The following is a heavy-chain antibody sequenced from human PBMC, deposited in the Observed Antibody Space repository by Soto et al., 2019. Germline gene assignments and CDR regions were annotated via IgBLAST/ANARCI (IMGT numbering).Heavy chain of an antibody. CDR3: ARDYYDSSGYYPFDY. CDR2: IWYDGSNK. Sequence: QVQLVESGGGVGQPGRSLRLSCAASGFTFSSYGMHWVRQAPGKGLEWGAVIWYDGSNKYYADSVKGRFTISRDNSKNTLYLQMNSLRAEDTAVYYCARDYYDSSGYYPFDYWGQGTLVTVSS. J-gene: IGHJ4*02. V-gene: IGHV3-33*01. D-gene: IGHD3-22*01. CDR1: GFTFSSYG.